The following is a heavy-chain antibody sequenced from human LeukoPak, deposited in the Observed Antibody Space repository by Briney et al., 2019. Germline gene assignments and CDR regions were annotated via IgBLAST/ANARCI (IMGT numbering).Heavy chain of an antibody. CDR1: GGSISSYY. CDR2: IYCSGST. J-gene: IGHJ4*02. CDR3: ARVGIVVVPAAIPHFDY. V-gene: IGHV4-59*01. Sequence: PSETLSLTCTVSGGSISSYYWSWIRQPPGKGLEWIGYIYCSGSTNYNPSLKSRVTISVDTSKNQFSLKLSSVTAADTAVYHCARVGIVVVPAAIPHFDYWGQGTLVTVSS. D-gene: IGHD2-2*01.